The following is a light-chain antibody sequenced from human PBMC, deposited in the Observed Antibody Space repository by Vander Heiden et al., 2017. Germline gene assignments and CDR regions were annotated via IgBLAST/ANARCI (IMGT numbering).Light chain of an antibody. Sequence: SYQLTQPPSLSVSPGQTARITCSGDALPKKYAYWYQQKSGQAPVLVIYEDSKRPSDIPERFSGSSSGTMATLTISGAQVEDEADYYCYSTDISGNHRVFGGGTKLTVL. J-gene: IGLJ3*02. CDR1: ALPKKY. CDR2: EDS. V-gene: IGLV3-10*01. CDR3: YSTDISGNHRV.